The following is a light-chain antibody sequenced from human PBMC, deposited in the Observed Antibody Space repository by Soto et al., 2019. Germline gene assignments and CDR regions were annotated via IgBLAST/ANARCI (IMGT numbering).Light chain of an antibody. V-gene: IGKV1-39*01. CDR3: QQSYTTPPT. Sequence: DIQMTQSPSSLSASVGVRVPITCRASQSIGSDLHWYQQKPGKAPKLLIYVASSLQSGVPSRFSGSGFATDFTLTISSLRPEDFATYYCQQSYTTPPTFGQGTKVDIK. J-gene: IGKJ1*01. CDR2: VAS. CDR1: QSIGSD.